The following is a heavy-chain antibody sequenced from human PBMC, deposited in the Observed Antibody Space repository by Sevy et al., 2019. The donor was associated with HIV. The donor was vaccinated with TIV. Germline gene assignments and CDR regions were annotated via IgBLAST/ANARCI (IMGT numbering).Heavy chain of an antibody. CDR1: GYSISSGYY. CDR2: IYHSGST. J-gene: IGHJ3*02. V-gene: IGHV4-38-2*01. Sequence: SETLSLTCAVSGYSISSGYYWGWIRQPPGKGLEWIGSIYHSGSTYYNPSLKSRVTISVDTSKNQFSLKLSSVTAADTAVYYCARVLYYYDSSGYYWSAFDIWGQGTMVTVSS. D-gene: IGHD3-22*01. CDR3: ARVLYYYDSSGYYWSAFDI.